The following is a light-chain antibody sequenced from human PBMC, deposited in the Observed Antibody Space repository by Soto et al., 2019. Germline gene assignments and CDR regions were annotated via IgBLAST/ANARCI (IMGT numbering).Light chain of an antibody. CDR1: QSVSSN. V-gene: IGKV3-15*01. CDR3: QQYNNWPPGT. Sequence: IVMTQSPSTLSVSPGERATLSCRASQSVSSNLAWYQQKPGQAPRLLIFGASTRATGIPARFSGSGSGTELTLTISSLQSEDFAVYYCQQYNNWPPGTLGQGTKV. CDR2: GAS. J-gene: IGKJ1*01.